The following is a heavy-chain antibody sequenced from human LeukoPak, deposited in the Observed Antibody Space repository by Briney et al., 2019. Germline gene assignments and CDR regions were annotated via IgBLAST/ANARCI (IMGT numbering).Heavy chain of an antibody. Sequence: SETLSLTCTVSGGSISSYYWSWIRLPPGMGLEWIGSIYYSGSTNYNPSLKSRVTISVDTSKNQFSLKLTSVTAADTAVYYCARRGTTWYFEDWGQGTLVTVSS. CDR2: IYYSGST. J-gene: IGHJ4*02. D-gene: IGHD1-14*01. CDR3: ARRGTTWYFED. V-gene: IGHV4-59*08. CDR1: GGSISSYY.